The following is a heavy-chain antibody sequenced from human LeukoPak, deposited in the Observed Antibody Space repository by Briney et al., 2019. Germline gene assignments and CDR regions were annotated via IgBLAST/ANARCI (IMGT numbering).Heavy chain of an antibody. Sequence: GASVKVSCKASGYTFTGYYMHWVRQAPGQGLEWMGWINPNSGGTNYAQKFQGRVTMTRDTSTSTVYMELSSLRSEDTAVYYCARGPRITLVRGGQWHYYMDVWGKGTTVTIS. D-gene: IGHD3-10*01. CDR2: INPNSGGT. J-gene: IGHJ6*03. CDR3: ARGPRITLVRGGQWHYYMDV. CDR1: GYTFTGYY. V-gene: IGHV1-2*02.